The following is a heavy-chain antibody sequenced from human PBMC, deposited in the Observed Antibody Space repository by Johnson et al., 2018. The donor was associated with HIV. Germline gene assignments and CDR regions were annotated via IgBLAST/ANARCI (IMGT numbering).Heavy chain of an antibody. V-gene: IGHV3-64*01. CDR2: ISSSGGRT. CDR1: GFTFSSYA. CDR3: ARERVYDKSALDAFDI. D-gene: IGHD3-22*01. J-gene: IGHJ3*02. Sequence: VQLVESGGGLVQPGGSLRLSCAASGFTFSSYAMHWVRQAPGKGLEYVSAISSSGGRTYYANSVKGRFTVSRDNSKNTLYLQIGSLRAEDMAVYYCARERVYDKSALDAFDIWGQGTMVTVSS.